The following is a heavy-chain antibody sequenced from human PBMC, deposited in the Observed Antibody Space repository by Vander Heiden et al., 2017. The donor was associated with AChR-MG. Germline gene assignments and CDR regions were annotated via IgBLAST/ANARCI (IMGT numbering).Heavy chain of an antibody. Sequence: HLVESGGGLVKPGGSLRLSCAASGFTFSKYAMNWVRQAPGKGLEWVSAISSRSVSLYYSDSVRGRFTISRDNAKNSLFLQMNGLRADDTAVYYCASQTQTGVVPSPPYPMDVWGQGTTVTVSS. V-gene: IGHV3-21*01. CDR3: ASQTQTGVVPSPPYPMDV. J-gene: IGHJ6*02. CDR2: ISSRSVSL. CDR1: GFTFSKYA. D-gene: IGHD2-2*01.